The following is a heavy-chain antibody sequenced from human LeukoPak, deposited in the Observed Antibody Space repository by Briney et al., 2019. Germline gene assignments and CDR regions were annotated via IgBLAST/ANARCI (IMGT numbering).Heavy chain of an antibody. D-gene: IGHD6-13*01. CDR2: ISGSGGST. CDR1: GFTFSSYA. J-gene: IGHJ4*02. V-gene: IGHV3-23*01. CDR3: AKVRMGSWYEGDY. Sequence: PGGSLRLSCAASGFTFSSYAMSWVRQAPGKGLEWVSAISGSGGSTYYADSVKGRFTISRDNSKDTLYLQMNSLRAEDTAVYYCAKVRMGSWYEGDYWGQGTLVTVSS.